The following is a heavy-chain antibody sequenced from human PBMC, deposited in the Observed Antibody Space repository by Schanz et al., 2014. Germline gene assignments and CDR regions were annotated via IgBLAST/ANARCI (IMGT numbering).Heavy chain of an antibody. CDR3: ARDGGRDGYNLAFDV. CDR1: GYTFSSNA. J-gene: IGHJ3*01. Sequence: EVQLVESGGGLVKSGGSLRLSCAASGYTFSSNAMSWVRQAPGKGLEWVSTISGSGGSTYYADSVKGRFTISRDNAKNSLYLQMNSLRAEDTAVYFCARDGGRDGYNLAFDVWGQGTLVTVSS. D-gene: IGHD5-12*01. CDR2: ISGSGGST. V-gene: IGHV3-23*04.